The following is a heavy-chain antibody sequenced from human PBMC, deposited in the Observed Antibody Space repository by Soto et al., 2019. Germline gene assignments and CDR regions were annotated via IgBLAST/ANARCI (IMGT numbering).Heavy chain of an antibody. Sequence: PGGSLRLSCEASGFMFGVYWMSWVRQAPGKGLEWVANINDDGSERNYVDSVKGRFTISRGTPNNLLFLQMNSLRDEDTAVYYCAREFYGYYTYGPGDYWGQGTLATVSS. J-gene: IGHJ4*02. V-gene: IGHV3-7*01. CDR3: AREFYGYYTYGPGDY. CDR2: INDDGSER. CDR1: GFMFGVYW. D-gene: IGHD3-3*01.